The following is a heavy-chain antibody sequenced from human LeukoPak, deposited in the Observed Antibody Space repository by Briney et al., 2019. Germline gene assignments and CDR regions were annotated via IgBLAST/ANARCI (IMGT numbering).Heavy chain of an antibody. J-gene: IGHJ4*02. D-gene: IGHD5-24*01. V-gene: IGHV4-61*02. CDR3: ARAVKMAFDY. CDR1: GGSISSGSYY. CDR2: IYTSGST. Sequence: ASETLSLTCTVSGGSISSGSYYWSWIRQPAGKGLEWIGRIYTSGSTNYNPSLKSRVTISVDTSKNQFSLKLSSVTAADTAVYYCARAVKMAFDYWGRETLVTVSS.